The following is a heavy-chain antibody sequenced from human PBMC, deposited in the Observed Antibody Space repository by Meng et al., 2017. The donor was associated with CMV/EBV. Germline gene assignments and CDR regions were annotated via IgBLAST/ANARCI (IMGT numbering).Heavy chain of an antibody. Sequence: QITLNASGPTLVKPIQHLTLTCTFSGFSLSTSGVGVGWIRQPPGKALEWLALIYWDDDKRYSPSLKSRLTITKDTSKNQVVLTMTNMDPVDTATYYCAHKGRRMAAAGINWFDPWGQGTLVTVSS. CDR2: IYWDDDK. CDR1: GFSLSTSGVG. D-gene: IGHD6-13*01. V-gene: IGHV2-5*02. CDR3: AHKGRRMAAAGINWFDP. J-gene: IGHJ5*02.